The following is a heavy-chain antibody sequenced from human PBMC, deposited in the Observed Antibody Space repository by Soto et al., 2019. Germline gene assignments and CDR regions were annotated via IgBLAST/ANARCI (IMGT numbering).Heavy chain of an antibody. CDR1: GGTFSSYA. Sequence: SVKVSCKASGGTFSSYAISWVRQASGQGLEWMGGIIPIVGTTNYAQKFQGRVTMTGDASTSTAYMELSSLRSEDTAVYFCARRKERSGPHYFDYWGQGTLVTVSS. D-gene: IGHD6-25*01. J-gene: IGHJ4*02. CDR2: IIPIVGTT. V-gene: IGHV1-69*13. CDR3: ARRKERSGPHYFDY.